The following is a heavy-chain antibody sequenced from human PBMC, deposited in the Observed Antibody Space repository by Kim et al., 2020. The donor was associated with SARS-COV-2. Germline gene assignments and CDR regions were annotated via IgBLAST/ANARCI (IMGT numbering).Heavy chain of an antibody. CDR2: GSNT. CDR3: ARDLVFDY. D-gene: IGHD3-10*01. Sequence: GSNTTYADSVRGRFTISRDNAKNTLYLQMNSLRAEGTAVYYCARDLVFDYWGQGTLVTVSS. J-gene: IGHJ4*02. V-gene: IGHV3-74*01.